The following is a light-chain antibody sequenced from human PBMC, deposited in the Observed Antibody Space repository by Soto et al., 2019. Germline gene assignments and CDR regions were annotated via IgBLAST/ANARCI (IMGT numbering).Light chain of an antibody. J-gene: IGLJ1*01. V-gene: IGLV2-8*01. CDR1: SSDVGGYDF. CDR3: SSYAGSDNLAYV. CDR2: EVI. Sequence: QSVLTQPPSASGSPGQSVTISCTGTSSDVGGYDFVSWYQQHPGKAPKLIIYEVIRRPSGVPDRFSASKSGNTASLTVSGLQSEDAADYYCSSYAGSDNLAYVFGTGTKLTVL.